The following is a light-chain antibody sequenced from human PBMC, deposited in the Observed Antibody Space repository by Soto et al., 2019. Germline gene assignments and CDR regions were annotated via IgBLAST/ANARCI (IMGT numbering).Light chain of an antibody. CDR1: QSIANY. V-gene: IGKV1-39*01. CDR2: DAS. CDR3: QQRSSTPLT. J-gene: IGKJ4*01. Sequence: DIQMTQSPSSLSASVGDRVTITCRASQSIANYLNWYQQMPGKAPKLLIYDASSLQAGVPSRFSGSGSGTDFTLTISSLQPEDSATYYCQQRSSTPLTFGGGTKVEIK.